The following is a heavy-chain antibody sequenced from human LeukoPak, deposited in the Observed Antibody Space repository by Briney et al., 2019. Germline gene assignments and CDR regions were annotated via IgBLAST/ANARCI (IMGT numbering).Heavy chain of an antibody. CDR3: TRGPYSGSKGFDY. D-gene: IGHD1-26*01. CDR1: GFTFSNYA. Sequence: PGGSLRLSCAASGFTFSNYAMSWVRQAPGKGLEWVGFIRSKAYGGTTEYAASVKGRFTVSRDDSKSIAYLQMNSLKTEDTAVYYCTRGPYSGSKGFDYWGQGTLVTVSS. V-gene: IGHV3-49*04. CDR2: IRSKAYGGTT. J-gene: IGHJ4*02.